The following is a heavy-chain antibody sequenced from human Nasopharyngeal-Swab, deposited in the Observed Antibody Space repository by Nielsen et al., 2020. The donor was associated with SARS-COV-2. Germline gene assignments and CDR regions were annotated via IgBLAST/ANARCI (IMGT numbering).Heavy chain of an antibody. V-gene: IGHV4-39*01. CDR3: ARVRLTSYDYVWGSYRHPVDY. CDR2: IYYSGST. D-gene: IGHD3-16*02. CDR1: GGSISSSSDY. Sequence: SETLSLTCTVSGGSISSSSDYWGWIRQPPGKGLEWIGSIYYSGSTYYNPSLKSRVTISVDTSKNQFSLKLSSVTAADTAVYYCARVRLTSYDYVWGSYRHPVDYWGQGTLVTVSS. J-gene: IGHJ4*02.